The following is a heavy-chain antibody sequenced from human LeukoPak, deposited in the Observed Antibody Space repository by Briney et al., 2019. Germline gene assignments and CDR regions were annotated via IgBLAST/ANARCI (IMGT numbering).Heavy chain of an antibody. Sequence: RPGGSLRLSCAASGFTFSSYSMNWVRQAPGKGLEWISYISSRTTLMSYSDSVKGRFTISRDDAKNSLYLQMNSLRAEDTAVYYCASGGFLEWLFLYWGQGTLVTVSS. CDR3: ASGGFLEWLFLY. J-gene: IGHJ4*02. CDR1: GFTFSSYS. D-gene: IGHD3-3*01. V-gene: IGHV3-48*04. CDR2: ISSRTTLM.